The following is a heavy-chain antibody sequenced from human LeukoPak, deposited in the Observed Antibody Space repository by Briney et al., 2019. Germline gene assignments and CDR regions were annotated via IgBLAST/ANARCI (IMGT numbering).Heavy chain of an antibody. V-gene: IGHV1-69*04. CDR2: IIPVVDIA. J-gene: IGHJ2*01. D-gene: IGHD3-10*01. CDR1: GDTFTNFG. CDR3: ARGSSTPPHSYGFGEFWYFDL. Sequence: VASAKVSCKASGDTFTNFGFSWVRQAPGQGLEWMGRIIPVVDIADHAEKFRGRVTITADKSTGTAYMELSSLKSEDTAVYYCARGSSTPPHSYGFGEFWYFDLWGRGTLVTVSS.